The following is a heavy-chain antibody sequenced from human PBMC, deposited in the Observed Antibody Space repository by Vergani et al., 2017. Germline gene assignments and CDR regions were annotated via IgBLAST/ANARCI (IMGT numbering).Heavy chain of an antibody. D-gene: IGHD3-10*01. Sequence: QLQLQESGSGLVKPSQTLSLTCAVSGGSISSGGYSWSWIRQPPGKGLEWIGYIYHSGSTYYNPSLKSRVTISVDRSKNQFSLKLSSVTAADTAVYYCAMCPDHGKRFGELKNYYYGMDVWGQGTTVTVSS. V-gene: IGHV4-30-2*01. CDR3: AMCPDHGKRFGELKNYYYGMDV. J-gene: IGHJ6*02. CDR2: IYHSGST. CDR1: GGSISSGGYS.